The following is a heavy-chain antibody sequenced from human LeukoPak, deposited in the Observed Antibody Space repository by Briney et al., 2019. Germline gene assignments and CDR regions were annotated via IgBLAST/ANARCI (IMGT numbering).Heavy chain of an antibody. CDR1: GFTFSNFG. J-gene: IGHJ4*02. Sequence: GGSLRLSCTASGFTFSNFGMSWVRQAPGKGLEWVSHLTGSGGSTYYAGSVKGRFTISRDNSQTTLYLQMNSLRAEDTAVYFCAKRNYFGAGTYSFDFWGQGTLVTVSS. CDR3: AKRNYFGAGTYSFDF. CDR2: LTGSGGST. V-gene: IGHV3-23*01. D-gene: IGHD3-10*01.